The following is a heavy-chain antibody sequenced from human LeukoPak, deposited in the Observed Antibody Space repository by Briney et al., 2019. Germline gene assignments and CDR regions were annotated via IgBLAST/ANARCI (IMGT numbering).Heavy chain of an antibody. Sequence: PGGSLRLSCAASGFTFSSNAMSWVRQSPGKGLEWVSTISGNGGSTYYADSVKGRFTVSRDNSENTLYLQMNSLRVEDTAVYYCAKRPTLTTVDYWGRGTLVTVSS. CDR2: ISGNGGST. CDR3: AKRPTLTTVDY. J-gene: IGHJ4*02. D-gene: IGHD4-17*01. CDR1: GFTFSSNA. V-gene: IGHV3-23*01.